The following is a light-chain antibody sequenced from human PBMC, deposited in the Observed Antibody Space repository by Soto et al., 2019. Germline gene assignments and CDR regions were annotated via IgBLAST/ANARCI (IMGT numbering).Light chain of an antibody. Sequence: QSALTQPASVSGSPDKPIPSSSTETISDVGVFNYVSWYQQHPGRVPRLLIYEVTHRPSGVSDRFSGSKSGNTASLTISRLRPEDESTYFCIAYATSSTWVFGGGTKLTVL. V-gene: IGLV2-14*03. CDR1: ISDVGVFNY. CDR2: EVT. CDR3: IAYATSSTWV. J-gene: IGLJ3*02.